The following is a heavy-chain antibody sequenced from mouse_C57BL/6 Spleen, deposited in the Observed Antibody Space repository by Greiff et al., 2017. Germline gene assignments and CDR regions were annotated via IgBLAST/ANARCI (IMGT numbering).Heavy chain of an antibody. CDR3: ARVDGSKYYYAMGY. CDR2: IHPNSGST. V-gene: IGHV1-64*01. Sequence: QVQLQQPGAELVKPGASVKLSCKASGYTFTSYWMHWVKQRPGQGLEWIGMIHPNSGSTNYNEKFKSKATLTVDKSSSTAYMQLSSLTSEDSAVYYCARVDGSKYYYAMGYWGQGTSVTVSS. D-gene: IGHD2-3*01. CDR1: GYTFTSYW. J-gene: IGHJ4*01.